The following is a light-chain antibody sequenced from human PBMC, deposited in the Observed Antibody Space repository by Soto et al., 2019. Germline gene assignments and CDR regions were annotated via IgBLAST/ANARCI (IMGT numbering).Light chain of an antibody. CDR3: QAYDSSLSGVV. CDR2: GNT. CDR1: SSNIGARYD. Sequence: QSVLTQPPSVSGAPGQRVTITCTGSSSNIGARYDLHWYQQVPGTAPKLLIYGNTNRPSGVPDRFSGSKSGTSASLAITGLQAEDEADYYCQAYDSSLSGVVFGGGTKLTVL. J-gene: IGLJ2*01. V-gene: IGLV1-40*01.